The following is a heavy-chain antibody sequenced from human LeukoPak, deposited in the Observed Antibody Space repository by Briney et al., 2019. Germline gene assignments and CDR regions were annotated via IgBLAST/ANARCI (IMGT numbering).Heavy chain of an antibody. CDR2: IYSGGST. CDR3: ARASSTVASDY. J-gene: IGHJ4*02. D-gene: IGHD5-12*01. CDR1: GFTVSSNY. V-gene: IGHV3-53*01. Sequence: PGGSLRLSCAASGFTVSSNYMSWVRQAPGKGLEWVSVIYSGGSTYYADSVKGRFTISRDNGKNSLYLQMNSLRDEDTAVYYCARASSTVASDYWGQGTLVTVSS.